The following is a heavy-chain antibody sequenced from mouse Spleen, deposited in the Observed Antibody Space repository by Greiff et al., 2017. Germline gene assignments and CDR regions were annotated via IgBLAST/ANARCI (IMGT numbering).Heavy chain of an antibody. V-gene: IGHV3-5*01. Sequence: EVQLQESGPGLVKPSQTVFLTCTVTGISITTGNYRWSWIRQFPGNKLEWIGYIYYSGTITYNPSLTSRTTITRDTPKNQFFLEMNSLTAEDTATYYCARDGLSYYSYDDWYFDVWGAGTTVTVSS. CDR2: IYYSGTI. CDR3: ARDGLSYYSYDDWYFDV. CDR1: GISITTGNYR. D-gene: IGHD2-12*01. J-gene: IGHJ1*01.